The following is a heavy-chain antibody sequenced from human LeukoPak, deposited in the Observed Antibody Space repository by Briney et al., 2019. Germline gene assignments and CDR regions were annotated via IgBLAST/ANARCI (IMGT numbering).Heavy chain of an antibody. J-gene: IGHJ3*02. CDR2: ISNDGSST. CDR3: AREKDHSQYDAFDI. D-gene: IGHD1-14*01. Sequence: GGSLRLSCVASRFTFSIYWMSWVRQTPGKGLVWVSRISNDGSSTNYADSVKGRFTISRDNAKDTLYLQMSSLRAEDTAVYYCAREKDHSQYDAFDIWGQGTMVTVSS. V-gene: IGHV3-74*01. CDR1: RFTFSIYW.